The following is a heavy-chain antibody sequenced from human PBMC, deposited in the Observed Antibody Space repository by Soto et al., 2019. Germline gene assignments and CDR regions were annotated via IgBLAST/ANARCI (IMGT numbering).Heavy chain of an antibody. V-gene: IGHV4-39*01. CDR1: GGSISSSSYY. CDR3: ATPWFGDGDY. J-gene: IGHJ4*02. CDR2: IYYSGST. Sequence: QLQLQESGPGLVKPSETLSLTCTVSGGSISSSSYYWGWIRQPPGKGLEWIGSIYYSGSTHYNPSLKSRVTISVDTSKNQFSLKLSSVTAADTTVYYCATPWFGDGDYWGQGTLVTVSS. D-gene: IGHD3-10*01.